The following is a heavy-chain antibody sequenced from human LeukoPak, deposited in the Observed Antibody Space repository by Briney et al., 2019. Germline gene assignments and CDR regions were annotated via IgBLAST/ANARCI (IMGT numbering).Heavy chain of an antibody. CDR2: IKQDGSEK. CDR1: GFTFSSYW. J-gene: IGHJ6*03. V-gene: IGHV3-7*01. CDR3: AKGPLNYYYYYMDV. D-gene: IGHD2-8*01. Sequence: PGGSLRLSCAASGFTFSSYWTSWVRQAPGKGLEWVANIKQDGSEKYYVDSVKGRFTISRDNAKNSLYLQMNSLRAEDTAVYYCAKGPLNYYYYYMDVWGKGATVTVSS.